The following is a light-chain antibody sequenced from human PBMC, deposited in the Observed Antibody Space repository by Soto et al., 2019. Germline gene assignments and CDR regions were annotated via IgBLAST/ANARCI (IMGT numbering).Light chain of an antibody. J-gene: IGLJ2*01. CDR2: DVS. V-gene: IGLV2-14*01. CDR3: SSYTSSSTRV. Sequence: QSALTQPASVSGSPGQSITISCTGTSSDVGGYNYVSWYQQHPGKAPKLMIYDVSNRPSGVSNRFSGSKSGNTASLTISGLQDEDEADYYFSSYTSSSTRVFGGGTKLTVL. CDR1: SSDVGGYNY.